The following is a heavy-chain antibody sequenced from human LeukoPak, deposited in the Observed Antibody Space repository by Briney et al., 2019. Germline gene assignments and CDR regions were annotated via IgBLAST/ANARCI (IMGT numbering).Heavy chain of an antibody. CDR3: ARPVISGYYYYMDV. CDR1: GGSISSSSYY. Sequence: SETLSLTCTVSGGSISSSSYYWGWIRQPPGKGLEWIGSIYYSGSTYYDPSLKSRVTISVDTSKNQFSLKLSSVTAADTAVYYCARPVISGYYYYMDVWGKGTTVTISS. J-gene: IGHJ6*03. D-gene: IGHD3-10*01. CDR2: IYYSGST. V-gene: IGHV4-39*01.